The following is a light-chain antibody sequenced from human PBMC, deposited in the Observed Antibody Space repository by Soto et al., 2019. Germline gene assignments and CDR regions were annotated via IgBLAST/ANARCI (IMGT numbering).Light chain of an antibody. Sequence: EIVMTQSPATLSVSPGETATLSCRASEGVTSNLAWYHQKPGQAPRLFIYGASTRATGVPARFSGSGSGTEFTLTINSLQSEDFAVYYCQQYGSSPLTFGGGTKVEIK. V-gene: IGKV3-15*01. CDR3: QQYGSSPLT. CDR2: GAS. CDR1: EGVTSN. J-gene: IGKJ4*01.